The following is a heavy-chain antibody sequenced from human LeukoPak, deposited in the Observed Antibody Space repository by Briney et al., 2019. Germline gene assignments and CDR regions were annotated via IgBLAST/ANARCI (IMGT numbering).Heavy chain of an antibody. D-gene: IGHD2-15*01. Sequence: PGGSLRLSCAASGSTFDDYAMHWVRQAPGKGLEWVSGISWNSGSIGYADSVKGRFTISRDNAKNSLYLQMNSLRAEDTALYYCAKDILRGGKDYYYGMDVWGQGTTVTVSS. J-gene: IGHJ6*02. V-gene: IGHV3-9*01. CDR2: ISWNSGSI. CDR1: GSTFDDYA. CDR3: AKDILRGGKDYYYGMDV.